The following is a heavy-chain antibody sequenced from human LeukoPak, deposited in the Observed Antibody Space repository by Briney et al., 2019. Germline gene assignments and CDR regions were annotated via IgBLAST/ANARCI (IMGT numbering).Heavy chain of an antibody. V-gene: IGHV4-61*02. CDR2: IHTIGNT. CDR1: GASISSTSYC. D-gene: IGHD3-22*01. J-gene: IGHJ4*02. CDR3: ARDRSYYSDTGTDY. Sequence: PSETLSLTCTVSGASISSTSYCWGWIRQPAGKGLEWIGRIHTIGNTNYSPSLWRRVTISVDTSKNQFSLRLHSVTAADTAVYYCARDRSYYSDTGTDYWGQGALVTVSS.